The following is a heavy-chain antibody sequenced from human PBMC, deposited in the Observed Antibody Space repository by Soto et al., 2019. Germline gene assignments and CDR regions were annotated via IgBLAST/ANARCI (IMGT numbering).Heavy chain of an antibody. J-gene: IGHJ4*02. CDR1: GGSISSSNW. CDR3: ARTPPSTVTTPAWFDY. CDR2: IYHSGST. Sequence: QVQLQESGPGLVKPSGTLSLTCAVSGGSISSSNWWSWVRQPPGKGLEWIGEIYHSGSTNYNPSLTSRVTISVAKSTNQFSLKLSSVTAADTAVYYCARTPPSTVTTPAWFDYWGQGTLVTVSS. D-gene: IGHD4-17*01. V-gene: IGHV4-4*02.